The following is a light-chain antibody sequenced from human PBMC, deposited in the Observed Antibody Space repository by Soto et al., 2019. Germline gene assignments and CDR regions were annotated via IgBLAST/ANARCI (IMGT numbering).Light chain of an antibody. V-gene: IGKV1-12*01. Sequence: DIEMTKSPSSLSASVGDRVTITCRASQDINRWLAWYQQKPGKAPKILIYAASSLQSGVPSRFSGSGSGTDCNLTISSLQPEDVATYFCQQANSFPFTLCGGTKVDIK. CDR2: AAS. CDR3: QQANSFPFT. J-gene: IGKJ4*01. CDR1: QDINRW.